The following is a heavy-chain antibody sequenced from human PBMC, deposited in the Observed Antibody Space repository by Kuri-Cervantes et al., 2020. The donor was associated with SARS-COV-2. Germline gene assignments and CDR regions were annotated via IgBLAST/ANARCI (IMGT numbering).Heavy chain of an antibody. J-gene: IGHJ4*02. CDR3: TRVISVFGVVKHFDY. V-gene: IGHV3-49*04. D-gene: IGHD3-3*01. CDR1: GFTFNNYA. Sequence: GGSLRLSCAASGFTFNNYAMSWVRQAPGKGLEWVGFIRSKAYGGTTEYAASVKGRFTISRDDSKSIAYLQMNSLKTEDTAVYYCTRVISVFGVVKHFDYWGQGTLVTVSS. CDR2: IRSKAYGGTT.